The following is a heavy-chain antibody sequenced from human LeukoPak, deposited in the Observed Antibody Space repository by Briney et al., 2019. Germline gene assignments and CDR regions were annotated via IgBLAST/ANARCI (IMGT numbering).Heavy chain of an antibody. D-gene: IGHD2-2*01. CDR3: AVGYCSSTSCYLPDY. CDR1: GFTFSSYA. CDR2: ISSNGGST. J-gene: IGHJ4*02. Sequence: GGSLRLSCAASGFTFSSYAMHWVRQAPGKGLEYVSAISSNGGSTYYTNSVKGRFTIFRDNSKNTLYLQMGSLRAEDMAVYYCAVGYCSSTSCYLPDYWGQGTLVTVSS. V-gene: IGHV3-64*01.